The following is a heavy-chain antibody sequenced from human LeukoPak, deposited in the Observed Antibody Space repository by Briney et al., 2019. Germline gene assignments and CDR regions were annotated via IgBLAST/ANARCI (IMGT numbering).Heavy chain of an antibody. D-gene: IGHD3-22*01. CDR3: ARKGIDDSSGYYFAEYFQH. V-gene: IGHV3-30-3*01. J-gene: IGHJ1*01. Sequence: PGGSLRLSCAASGFTFSSYAMSWVRQAPGKGLEWVAVISYDGSNKYYADSVKGRFTISRDNSKNTLYLQRNSLRAEDTAVYYCARKGIDDSSGYYFAEYFQHWGQGTLVTVSS. CDR1: GFTFSSYA. CDR2: ISYDGSNK.